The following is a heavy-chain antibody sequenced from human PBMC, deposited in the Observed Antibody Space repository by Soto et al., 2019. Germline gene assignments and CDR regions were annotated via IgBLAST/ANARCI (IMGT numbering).Heavy chain of an antibody. V-gene: IGHV4-31*03. Sequence: QVQLQESGPGLVKPSQTLSLTCTVSGGSISSGGYYWSWIRQHPGKGLEWIGYIYYSGSTYYNPSLKSRVTISVDTSKNQFSLKLSSVTSAATAVYYCARDPSYNYPGGMDVWGQGTTVTVSS. J-gene: IGHJ6*02. CDR2: IYYSGST. CDR1: GGSISSGGYY. CDR3: ARDPSYNYPGGMDV. D-gene: IGHD1-1*01.